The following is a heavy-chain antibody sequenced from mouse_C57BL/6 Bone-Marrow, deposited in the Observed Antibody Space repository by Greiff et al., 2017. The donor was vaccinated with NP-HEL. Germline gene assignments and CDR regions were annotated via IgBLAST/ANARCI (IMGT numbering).Heavy chain of an antibody. J-gene: IGHJ4*01. CDR1: GYTFTSYG. Sequence: QVQLQQSGAELARPGASVKLSCKASGYTFTSYGISWVKQRTGQGLEWIGEIYPRSGNTYYNEKFKGQATLTADKSSSTAYMELRSLTSEDSSVYFCARLTWVYAMNYGGQGTSVTVSS. CDR2: IYPRSGNT. CDR3: ARLTWVYAMNY. D-gene: IGHD4-1*01. V-gene: IGHV1-81*01.